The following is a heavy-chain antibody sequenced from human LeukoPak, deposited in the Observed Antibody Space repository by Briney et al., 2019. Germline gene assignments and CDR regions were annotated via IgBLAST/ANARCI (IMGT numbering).Heavy chain of an antibody. J-gene: IGHJ6*02. CDR3: ARDSFPAAMGYYYYGMDV. Sequence: GASVKVSCKASGYTFISFYLHWVRQAPGQGLEWLAIINPRDGGTTYAQNFQDRVTMTRDTSTSTVYMELSSLRSDDTAVYYCARDSFPAAMGYYYYGMDVWGQGTTVTVSS. CDR2: INPRDGGT. V-gene: IGHV1-46*01. CDR1: GYTFISFY. D-gene: IGHD2-2*01.